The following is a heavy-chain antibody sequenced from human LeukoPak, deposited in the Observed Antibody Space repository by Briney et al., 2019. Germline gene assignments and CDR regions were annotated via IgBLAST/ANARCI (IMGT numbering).Heavy chain of an antibody. CDR2: ISAYNGKT. Sequence: GASVKVSCKASGYIFTSYGISWVRQAPGQGLEWMGWISAYNGKTNYAQKLQGRVTMTTDTSTTTAYMELRSLRSDDTAVYYCAREQSPYSSSPGGFDYWGQGTLVTVSS. V-gene: IGHV1-18*01. CDR1: GYIFTSYG. CDR3: AREQSPYSSSPGGFDY. J-gene: IGHJ4*02. D-gene: IGHD6-6*01.